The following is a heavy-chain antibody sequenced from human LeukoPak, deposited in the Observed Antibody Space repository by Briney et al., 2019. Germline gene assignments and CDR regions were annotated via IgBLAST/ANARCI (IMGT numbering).Heavy chain of an antibody. J-gene: IGHJ4*02. Sequence: GGSLRLSCAASGFTFSSYGMHWVRQAPGKGLEGVAVISYDGSNKYYADSVKGRFTISRDNSKNTLYLQMNSLRAEDTAVYYCAKPTGTGGVLGELSFNDYWGQGTLVTVSS. D-gene: IGHD3-16*02. CDR2: ISYDGSNK. CDR3: AKPTGTGGVLGELSFNDY. V-gene: IGHV3-30*18. CDR1: GFTFSSYG.